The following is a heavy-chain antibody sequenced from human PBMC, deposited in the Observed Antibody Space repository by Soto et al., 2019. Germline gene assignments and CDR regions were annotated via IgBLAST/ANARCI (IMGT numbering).Heavy chain of an antibody. Sequence: PGGSLRLSCAASGFTFSSYAMSWVRQAPGKGLEWVSAISGSGGSTYYADSVKGRFTISRDNSKNTLYLQMNSLRAEDTAVYYCAKAGYSSSWYSPDYWGQGTLVTVSS. CDR3: AKAGYSSSWYSPDY. CDR2: ISGSGGST. CDR1: GFTFSSYA. J-gene: IGHJ4*02. V-gene: IGHV3-23*01. D-gene: IGHD6-13*01.